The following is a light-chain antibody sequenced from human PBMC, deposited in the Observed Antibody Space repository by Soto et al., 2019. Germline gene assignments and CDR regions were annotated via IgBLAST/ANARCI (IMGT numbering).Light chain of an antibody. V-gene: IGLV2-23*02. CDR3: CSYAGSSTWV. CDR1: SSDVGSYNL. Sequence: QSALTQPASVSGSPGQSITISCTGTSSDVGSYNLVSWYQHHPGKAPKLMIYEVSKRPSEVSNHFSGSKSGNTASLTISGLQAEDEADYYCCSYAGSSTWVFGGGTKLTVL. J-gene: IGLJ3*02. CDR2: EVS.